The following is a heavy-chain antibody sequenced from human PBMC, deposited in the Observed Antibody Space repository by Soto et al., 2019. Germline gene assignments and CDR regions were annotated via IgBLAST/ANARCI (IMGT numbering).Heavy chain of an antibody. D-gene: IGHD5-12*01. CDR1: GGSFSGYY. CDR2: INHSGST. Sequence: SETLSLTCAVYGGSFSGYYWSWIRQPPGKGLEWIGEINHSGSTNYNPPLKSRVTISVDTSKNQFSLKLSSVTAADTAVYYCARGRWLQSRPCAFDIWGQGTMVTVSS. V-gene: IGHV4-34*01. J-gene: IGHJ3*02. CDR3: ARGRWLQSRPCAFDI.